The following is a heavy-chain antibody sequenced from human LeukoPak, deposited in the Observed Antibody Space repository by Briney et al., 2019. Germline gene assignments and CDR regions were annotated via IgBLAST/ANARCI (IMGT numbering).Heavy chain of an antibody. D-gene: IGHD3-22*01. V-gene: IGHV1-69*05. J-gene: IGHJ4*02. Sequence: EASVKVSRKASGGTFSRYAISWVRQAPGQGLEWMGRIIPIFGTANYAQKFQGRVTITTDESTSTAYMELSSLRSEDTAVYYCARGTGENYYDSNYWGQGTLVTVSS. CDR1: GGTFSRYA. CDR2: IIPIFGTA. CDR3: ARGTGENYYDSNY.